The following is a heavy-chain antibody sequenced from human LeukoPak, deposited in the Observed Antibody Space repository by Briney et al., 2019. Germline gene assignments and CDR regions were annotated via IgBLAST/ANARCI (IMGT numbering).Heavy chain of an antibody. Sequence: GESLRISCQDSGYSFTSYWITWVRQMPGKGLEWMGMIAPTDSYTNYSPSFQGHVTISVDKSISTAYLQWSSLKASDTAMYFCASGSGTYSPDYWGQGTLVTVSS. CDR3: ASGSGTYSPDY. CDR2: IAPTDSYT. J-gene: IGHJ4*02. V-gene: IGHV5-10-1*01. CDR1: GYSFTSYW. D-gene: IGHD3-10*01.